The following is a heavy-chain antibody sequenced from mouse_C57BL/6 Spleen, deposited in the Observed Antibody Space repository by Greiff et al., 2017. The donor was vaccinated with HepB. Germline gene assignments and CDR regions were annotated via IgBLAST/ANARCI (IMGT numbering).Heavy chain of an antibody. D-gene: IGHD2-10*01. Sequence: EVNVVESGGGLVQPKGSLKLSCAASGFTFNTYAMHWVRQAPGKGLEWVARIRSKSSNYATYYADSVKDRFTISRDDSQSMLYLQMNNLKTEDTAMYYCVRDPYYVDYYAMDYWGQGTSVTVSS. J-gene: IGHJ4*01. CDR1: GFTFNTYA. CDR2: IRSKSSNYAT. CDR3: VRDPYYVDYYAMDY. V-gene: IGHV10-3*01.